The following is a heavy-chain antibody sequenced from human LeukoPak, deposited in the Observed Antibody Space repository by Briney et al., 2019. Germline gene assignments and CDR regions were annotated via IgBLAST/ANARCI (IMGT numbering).Heavy chain of an antibody. CDR1: GFTFSNAW. CDR2: IKSKTDGTT. D-gene: IGHD6-6*01. V-gene: IGHV3-15*01. CDR3: TTGVAARLNYFDY. Sequence: GGSLRLSCAASGFTFSNAWMSWVRQAPGKGLEWVGRIKSKTDGTTDYAAPVKGRFTISRDDSKNTLYLQMNSLKTEDTAVYYCTTGVAARLNYFDYWGQGTLVTVSA. J-gene: IGHJ4*02.